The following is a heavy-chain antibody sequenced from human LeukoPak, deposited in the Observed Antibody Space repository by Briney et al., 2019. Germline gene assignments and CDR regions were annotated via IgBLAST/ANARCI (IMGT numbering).Heavy chain of an antibody. CDR2: IRGKADNYAT. Sequence: GGSLRLSCAASGFTFRGSPILWVRQASGKGLEWVGRIRGKADNYATAYAASVQGRCTISRDDSQNTAYLQLNSLKTEDTAVYYCTQNNYWGQGALVTVS. V-gene: IGHV3-73*01. CDR3: TQNNY. CDR1: GFTFRGSP. J-gene: IGHJ4*02.